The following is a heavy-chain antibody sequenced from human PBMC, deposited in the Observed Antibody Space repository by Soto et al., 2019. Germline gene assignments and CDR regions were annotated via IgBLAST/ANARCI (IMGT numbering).Heavy chain of an antibody. V-gene: IGHV4-31*03. CDR2: IYYSGST. D-gene: IGHD1-20*01. Sequence: SETLSLTCTVSGGSISSGGYYWSWIRQHPGKGLEWIGYIYYSGSTYYNPSLKSRVTISVDTSKNQFSLKLSSVTAADTSVYYCARGHDPIVNYYFDYWGQGTLVTVSS. CDR3: ARGHDPIVNYYFDY. CDR1: GGSISSGGYY. J-gene: IGHJ4*02.